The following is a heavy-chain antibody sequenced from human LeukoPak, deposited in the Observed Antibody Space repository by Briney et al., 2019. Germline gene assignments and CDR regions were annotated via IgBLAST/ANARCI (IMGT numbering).Heavy chain of an antibody. Sequence: PSETLSLTCTVSGGSISNYYWSWIRQHPGKGLEWIGYIYYSGSTYYNPSLKSRVTISVDTSKNQFSLKLSSVTAADTAVYYCARVSDIVVVTASYYFDYWGQGTLVTVSS. CDR2: IYYSGST. CDR1: GGSISNYY. D-gene: IGHD2-21*02. CDR3: ARVSDIVVVTASYYFDY. V-gene: IGHV4-59*06. J-gene: IGHJ4*02.